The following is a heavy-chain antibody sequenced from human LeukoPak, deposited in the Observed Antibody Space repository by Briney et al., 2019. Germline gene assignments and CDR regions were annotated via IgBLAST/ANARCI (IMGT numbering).Heavy chain of an antibody. CDR1: GFTFSSYT. CDR2: ISGSGGST. Sequence: GSLRLSCAASGFTFSSYTMNWVRQPPGKGLEWVSAISGSGGSTYYADSVKGRFTISRDNSKNTLYLQMNSLRAEDTAVYYCAKDGAAVYYYYYMDVWGKGTTVTVSS. V-gene: IGHV3-23*01. CDR3: AKDGAAVYYYYYMDV. D-gene: IGHD4/OR15-4a*01. J-gene: IGHJ6*03.